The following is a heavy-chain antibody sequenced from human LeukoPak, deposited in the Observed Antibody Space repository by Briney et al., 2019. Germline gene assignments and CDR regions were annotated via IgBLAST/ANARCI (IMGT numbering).Heavy chain of an antibody. CDR3: ARDLREDVVVVAAPYYYYYGMDV. D-gene: IGHD2-15*01. V-gene: IGHV3-66*01. CDR1: GFTVSSNY. Sequence: GGSLRLSCAASGFTVSSNYMSWVRQAPGKGLEWVSVIYSGGSTYYADSVKGRFTISRDNSKNTLYLQMNSLRAEDTAVYYCARDLREDVVVVAAPYYYYYGMDVWGQGTTVTVSS. J-gene: IGHJ6*02. CDR2: IYSGGST.